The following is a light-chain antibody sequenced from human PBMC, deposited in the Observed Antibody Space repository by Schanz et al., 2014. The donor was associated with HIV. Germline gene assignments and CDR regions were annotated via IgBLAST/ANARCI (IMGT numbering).Light chain of an antibody. CDR3: QTWGTGIRV. CDR2: LNSDGSH. CDR1: SDHSTYA. V-gene: IGLV4-69*01. J-gene: IGLJ2*01. Sequence: QLVLTQSSSASASLGSSVTLTCTLSSDHSTYAIAWHQQQPEKGPRYLMNLNSDGSHSKGDGIPDRFSGSSSGAERYLTISSLQSEDEADYYCQTWGTGIRVFGGGTKLTVL.